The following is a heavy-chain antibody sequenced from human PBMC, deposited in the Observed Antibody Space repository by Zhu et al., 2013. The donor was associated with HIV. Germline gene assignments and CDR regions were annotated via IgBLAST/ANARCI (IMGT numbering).Heavy chain of an antibody. CDR1: GGTFSSYA. CDR3: ARGSIVVASRPYYGMDV. CDR2: IIPIFGTA. V-gene: IGHV1-69*01. D-gene: IGHD2-2*01. J-gene: IGHJ6*02. Sequence: QVQLVQSGAEVKKPGSSVKVSCKASGGTFSSYAISWVRQAPGQGLEWMGGIIPIFGTANYAQKFQGRVTITADESTSTAYMELSSLRSEDTAVYYCARGSIVVASRPYYGMDVWGQGTTVTVSS.